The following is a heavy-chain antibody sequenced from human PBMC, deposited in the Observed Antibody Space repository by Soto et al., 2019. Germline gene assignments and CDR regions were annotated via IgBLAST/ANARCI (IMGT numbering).Heavy chain of an antibody. CDR1: GFTFTSYA. CDR2: IDAGSGNT. Sequence: ASVKVSCKASGFTFTSYAMQWVRQARGQSLEWIGWIDAGSGNTKYAQKFQGRVTITRDTSASTAYMELSSLRSEDTAVYYCARGLNGYLHYFDYWGQGTPVTVSS. D-gene: IGHD5-18*01. CDR3: ARGLNGYLHYFDY. J-gene: IGHJ4*02. V-gene: IGHV1-3*01.